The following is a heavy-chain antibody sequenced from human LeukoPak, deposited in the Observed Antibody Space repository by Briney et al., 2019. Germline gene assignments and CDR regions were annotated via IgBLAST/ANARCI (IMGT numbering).Heavy chain of an antibody. CDR2: IWYDGSNK. V-gene: IGHV3-33*01. Sequence: GGSLRLSCAASGFTFSSYGMHWVRQAPGKGLEWVAVIWYDGSNKYYADSVKGRFTISRDNSKNTLYLQMNSLSAEDTAVYYCARRDTAMDHTYYYYYYGMDVWGQGTTVTVSS. J-gene: IGHJ6*02. CDR1: GFTFSSYG. CDR3: ARRDTAMDHTYYYYYYGMDV. D-gene: IGHD5-18*01.